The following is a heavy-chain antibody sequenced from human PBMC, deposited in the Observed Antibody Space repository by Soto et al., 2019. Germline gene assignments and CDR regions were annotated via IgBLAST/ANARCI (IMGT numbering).Heavy chain of an antibody. CDR2: IIPIFGTA. V-gene: IGHV1-69*13. Sequence: ASVKVSCKASGGTFSSYAISWVRQAPGQGLEWMGGIIPIFGTANYAQKFQGRVTITADESTSTAYMELSSLRSEDTAVYYCASSGNYDSSGHFDYWGQGTLVTVSS. D-gene: IGHD3-22*01. CDR3: ASSGNYDSSGHFDY. CDR1: GGTFSSYA. J-gene: IGHJ4*02.